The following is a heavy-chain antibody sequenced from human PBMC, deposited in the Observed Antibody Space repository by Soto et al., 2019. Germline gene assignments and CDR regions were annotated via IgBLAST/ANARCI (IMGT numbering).Heavy chain of an antibody. CDR1: GLTFSNYW. Sequence: PGGSLRLSCAVSGLTFSNYWMSWVRQAPGKGLQWVANIQQDGGDKYYVDSVKGRFTISRDNAKSSLYLQMNSLRAEDTAVYYCARAERAYAYYFDYWGQGTLVTVSS. CDR3: ARAERAYAYYFDY. J-gene: IGHJ4*02. CDR2: IQQDGGDK. V-gene: IGHV3-7*01. D-gene: IGHD5-12*01.